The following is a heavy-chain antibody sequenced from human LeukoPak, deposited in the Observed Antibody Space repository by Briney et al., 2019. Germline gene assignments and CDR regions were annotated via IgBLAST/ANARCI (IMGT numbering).Heavy chain of an antibody. CDR1: GFTVSSNS. V-gene: IGHV3-53*01. Sequence: PGGSLRLSCTVSGFTVSSNSMSWVRQAPGKGLEWVSFIYSGGSTQYSDSVKGRFTIYRDNFKNTLYLQMNSLRAEDTAVYYCARRAGDYSHPYDYWGQGTLVTVSS. CDR3: ARRAGDYSHPYDY. D-gene: IGHD3-22*01. CDR2: IYSGGST. J-gene: IGHJ4*02.